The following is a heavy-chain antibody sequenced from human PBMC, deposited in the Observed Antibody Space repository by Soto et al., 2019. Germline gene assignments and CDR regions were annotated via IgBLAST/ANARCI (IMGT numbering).Heavy chain of an antibody. CDR3: ARDIAAAGTSYYYYGMDV. CDR2: IWHDGSNT. Sequence: SLRLSCAASGFTFSTYGMHLVRQAPDKGLEWVAHIWHDGSNTYYTDSVKGRFTISRDNSKNTLYLQMNSLRAEDTAVYYCARDIAAAGTSYYYYGMDVWGQGTTVTVS. D-gene: IGHD6-13*01. CDR1: GFTFSTYG. V-gene: IGHV3-33*01. J-gene: IGHJ6*02.